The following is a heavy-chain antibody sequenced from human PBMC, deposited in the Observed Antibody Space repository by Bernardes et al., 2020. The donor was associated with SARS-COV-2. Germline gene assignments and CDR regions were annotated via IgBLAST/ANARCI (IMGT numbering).Heavy chain of an antibody. CDR3: ARISYYYDFWSGYPTPYYYYYYMDV. V-gene: IGHV2-26*01. CDR2: IFSNDEK. Sequence: SGPTLLKPTETLTLTCTVSGFSLSNARMGVSWIRQPPGKALEWLAHIFSNDEKSYSTSLKSRLTISKDTSKSQVVLTMTNMDPVDTATYYCARISYYYDFWSGYPTPYYYYYYMDVWGKGTTVTVSS. D-gene: IGHD3-3*01. CDR1: GFSLSNARMG. J-gene: IGHJ6*03.